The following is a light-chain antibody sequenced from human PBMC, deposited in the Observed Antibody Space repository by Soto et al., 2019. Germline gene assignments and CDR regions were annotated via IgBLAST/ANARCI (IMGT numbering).Light chain of an antibody. V-gene: IGKV1-39*01. J-gene: IGKJ1*01. CDR3: QQKYRLPRT. Sequence: DIQISQSPSSLSASVGDRVTITCRASQSISRYLNWYQQKPGKAPKILIYGASTLQSGVPSRFSGSGSGTDFTLTISSLQPEDFATYFCQQKYRLPRTFGQGTKVDIK. CDR1: QSISRY. CDR2: GAS.